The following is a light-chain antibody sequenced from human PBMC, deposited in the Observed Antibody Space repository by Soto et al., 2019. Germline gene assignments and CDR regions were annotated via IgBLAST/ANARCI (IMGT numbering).Light chain of an antibody. J-gene: IGKJ2*01. CDR3: QQYNSWPT. V-gene: IGKV3-15*01. CDR1: QSVSSN. CDR2: GAS. Sequence: EIVMTQSPATLSVSPGERATLSFRASQSVSSNLAWYQQKPGQAPRLLTFGASTRAVGIPARFSGSGSGTAFTLTISSLKFEDFAVYYCQQYNSWPTFGQGTKLEIK.